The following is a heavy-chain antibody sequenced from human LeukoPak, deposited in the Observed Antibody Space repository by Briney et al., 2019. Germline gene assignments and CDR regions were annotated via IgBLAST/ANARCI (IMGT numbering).Heavy chain of an antibody. J-gene: IGHJ4*02. D-gene: IGHD4-17*01. CDR1: GFIFSDYG. CDR2: IWYDGSNK. Sequence: GGSLRLSCEASGFIFSDYGMGWVRQAPGKGLEWVAVIWYDGSNKYYADSVKGRFTISRGNSKNTLYLQMNSLRAEDTAVYYCACLSEGYGEFDYWGQGTLVTVSS. CDR3: ACLSEGYGEFDY. V-gene: IGHV3-33*08.